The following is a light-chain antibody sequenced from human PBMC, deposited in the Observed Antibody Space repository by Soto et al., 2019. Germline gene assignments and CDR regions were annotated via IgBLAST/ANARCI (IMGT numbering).Light chain of an antibody. CDR3: AACDDSLNGYV. V-gene: IGLV1-44*01. Sequence: QSVLTQPPSASGTPGQRVTISCSGSSSNIGSNTVNWYQQLPGTAPKLLIHANNQRPSGVPDRFSGSKSGTSASLAISWLQSEEADYYCAACDDSLNGYVFGTATKVTVL. CDR1: SSNIGSNT. J-gene: IGLJ1*01. CDR2: ANN.